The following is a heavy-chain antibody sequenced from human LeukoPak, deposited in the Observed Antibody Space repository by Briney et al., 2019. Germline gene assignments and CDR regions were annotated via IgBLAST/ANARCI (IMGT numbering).Heavy chain of an antibody. CDR3: ARDVFTTYDTGGGYFDY. Sequence: GGSLRLSCVVSGFTFSSYGMHWVRQAPGQGLEWVALIWYDGSNKYYADSVKGRLTISRDNSKNTLYLQMNSLRADDTAVYYCARDVFTTYDTGGGYFDYWGQGTLVTVSS. D-gene: IGHD3-22*01. CDR1: GFTFSSYG. CDR2: IWYDGSNK. J-gene: IGHJ4*02. V-gene: IGHV3-33*01.